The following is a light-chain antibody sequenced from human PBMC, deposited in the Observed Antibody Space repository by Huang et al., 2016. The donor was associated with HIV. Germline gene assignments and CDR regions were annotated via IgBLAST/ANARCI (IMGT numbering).Light chain of an antibody. J-gene: IGKJ1*01. CDR1: QDIDAY. Sequence: DIQMTQSPSSLSASIGDRITISCRASQDIDAYLAWYQHKPGKVPNLMIYAASTLQSGVPSRFSGSGCGTNFTLTIGSLQPEDVGSYYCQKYNDVPRTFGHGTKVEIK. CDR2: AAS. V-gene: IGKV1-27*01. CDR3: QKYNDVPRT.